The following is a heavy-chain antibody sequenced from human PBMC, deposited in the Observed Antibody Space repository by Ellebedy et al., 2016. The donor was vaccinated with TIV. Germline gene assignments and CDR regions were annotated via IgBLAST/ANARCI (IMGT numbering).Heavy chain of an antibody. CDR3: ARDRHLYSSSSDY. Sequence: GESLKISXAASGFTFSTYAMSWVRQAPGKGLEWVAAISGISDIIYYADSVKGRFTISRDNSKNTLYLQMNSLRAEDTAVYYCARDRHLYSSSSDYWGQGTLVTVSS. V-gene: IGHV3-23*01. J-gene: IGHJ4*02. D-gene: IGHD6-6*01. CDR2: ISGISDII. CDR1: GFTFSTYA.